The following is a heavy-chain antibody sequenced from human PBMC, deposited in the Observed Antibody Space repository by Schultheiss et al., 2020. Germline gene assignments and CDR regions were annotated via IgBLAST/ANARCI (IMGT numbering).Heavy chain of an antibody. Sequence: GSLRLSCTVSGGSISSYYWSWIRQPPGKGLEWIGYIYYSGSTNYNPSLKSRVTISVDTSKNQFSLKLSSVTAADTAVYYCARRRSSRLYMDVWGKGTTVTVSS. CDR3: ARRRSSRLYMDV. CDR2: IYYSGST. J-gene: IGHJ6*03. CDR1: GGSISSYY. V-gene: IGHV4-59*12. D-gene: IGHD3-3*01.